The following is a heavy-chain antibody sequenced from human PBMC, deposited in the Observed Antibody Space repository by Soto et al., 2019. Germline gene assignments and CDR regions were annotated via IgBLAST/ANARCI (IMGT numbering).Heavy chain of an antibody. D-gene: IGHD5-18*01. CDR3: PCERLGYSYGLDY. CDR2: IRGSGGST. J-gene: IGHJ4*02. Sequence: GGSLRLSCAASGFTFSSYAMSWVRQAPGKGLEWVSAIRGSGGSTYYADSVKGQFTISRDNSKNTLYLQMNSLRAEDTAVYYCPCERLGYSYGLDYWGQGTPVTVSS. V-gene: IGHV3-23*01. CDR1: GFTFSSYA.